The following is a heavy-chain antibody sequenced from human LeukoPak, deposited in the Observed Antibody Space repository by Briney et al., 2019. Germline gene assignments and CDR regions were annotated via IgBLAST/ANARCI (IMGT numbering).Heavy chain of an antibody. CDR2: ITSSSGTI. V-gene: IGHV3-48*01. D-gene: IGHD2-8*01. J-gene: IGHJ4*02. CDR3: ARDPNYFDY. Sequence: RPGGSLRLSCAASGFTFSTYSMNWVRQAPGKGLEWISYITSSSGTIYYADSVKGRFTISRDNAKNSLYLQMNSLRAEDTAVYYCARDPNYFDYWGQGTLVTVSS. CDR1: GFTFSTYS.